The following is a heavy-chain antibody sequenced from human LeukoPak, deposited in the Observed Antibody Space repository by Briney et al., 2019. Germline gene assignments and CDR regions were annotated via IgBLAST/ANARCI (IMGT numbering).Heavy chain of an antibody. V-gene: IGHV4-61*02. CDR1: GDSISSGDYY. CDR3: ARGPYSYDSSGAFDI. D-gene: IGHD3-22*01. CDR2: ISSSGST. J-gene: IGHJ3*02. Sequence: SETLSLTCTVSGDSISSGDYYWSWIRQPAGKGLERIGRISSSGSTNYNPSLKSRVTISVDTSKNQFSLKLSSVTAADTAVYFCARGPYSYDSSGAFDIWGQGTMVAVSS.